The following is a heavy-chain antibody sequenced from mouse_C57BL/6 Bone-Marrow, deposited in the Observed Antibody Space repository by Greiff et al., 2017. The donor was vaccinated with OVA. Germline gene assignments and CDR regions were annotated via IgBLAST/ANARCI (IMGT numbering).Heavy chain of an antibody. J-gene: IGHJ1*03. D-gene: IGHD1-1*01. Sequence: EVKVEESGGGLVQPGGSMKLSCVASGFTFSNYWMNWVRQSPEKGLEWVAQIRLKSDNYATHYAESVKGRFTISRDDSKSSVYLQMNNLRAEDTGIYYCTSDRITTVVRYFDVWGTGTTVTVSS. CDR1: GFTFSNYW. V-gene: IGHV6-3*01. CDR3: TSDRITTVVRYFDV. CDR2: IRLKSDNYAT.